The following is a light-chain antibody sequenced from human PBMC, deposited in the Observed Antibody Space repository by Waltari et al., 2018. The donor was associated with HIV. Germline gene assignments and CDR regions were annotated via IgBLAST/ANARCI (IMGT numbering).Light chain of an antibody. CDR3: QQGYKFPLT. V-gene: IGKV1-12*02. CDR1: QGIGSW. J-gene: IGKJ2*01. CDR2: DAS. Sequence: DIQMTQSPRVVSASIGKRVTINCRASQGIGSWLAWYRQRPGEAPDLRIHDASLLRSGVPSRFSCGRSGTGFFLTINSLQSQELVTYFCQQGYKFPLTFGPGTTIEI.